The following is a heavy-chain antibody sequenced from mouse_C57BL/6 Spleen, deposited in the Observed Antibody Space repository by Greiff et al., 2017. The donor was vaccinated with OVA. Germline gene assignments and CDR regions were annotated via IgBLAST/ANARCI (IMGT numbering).Heavy chain of an antibody. V-gene: IGHV1-61*01. Sequence: QVQLQQPGAELVRPGSSVKLSCKASGYTFTSYWMDWVKQRPGQGLEWIGNIYPSDSETHYNQKFKDKATLTVDKSSSTAYMQLSSLTSEDSAVDYCARSPHYYGSSPYAMDYWGQGTSVTVSS. D-gene: IGHD1-1*01. J-gene: IGHJ4*01. CDR2: IYPSDSET. CDR1: GYTFTSYW. CDR3: ARSPHYYGSSPYAMDY.